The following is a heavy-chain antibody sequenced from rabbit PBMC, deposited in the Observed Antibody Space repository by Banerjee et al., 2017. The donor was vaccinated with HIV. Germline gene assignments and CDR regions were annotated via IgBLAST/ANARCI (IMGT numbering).Heavy chain of an antibody. Sequence: QLEESGGGLVKPEGSLTLTCTASGFSFSNSYYMCWVRQAPGKGLEWIGCIVTGSGNTYYATWAKGRFTISKTSSTTVTLQMTSLTAADTATYFCARDLYASSGYVFNLWGPGTLVTV. V-gene: IGHV1S45*01. CDR1: GFSFSNSYY. CDR3: ARDLYASSGYVFNL. CDR2: IVTGSGNT. D-gene: IGHD1-1*01. J-gene: IGHJ4*01.